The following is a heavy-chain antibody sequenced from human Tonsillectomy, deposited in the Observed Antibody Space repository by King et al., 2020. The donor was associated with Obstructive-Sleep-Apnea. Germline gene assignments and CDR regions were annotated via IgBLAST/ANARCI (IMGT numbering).Heavy chain of an antibody. CDR3: ARVPIVVVPAAFFDY. Sequence: VQLVESGGGLVQPGGSLRRSCAASGCTFSSYSMNWVRQAPGKGLEWVSYISSSSSTIYYPDSGKGRFTISRDNAKNSLYLQMNSLRAEDTAVYYCARVPIVVVPAAFFDYWGQGTLVTVSS. V-gene: IGHV3-48*04. CDR2: ISSSSSTI. CDR1: GCTFSSYS. J-gene: IGHJ4*02. D-gene: IGHD2-2*01.